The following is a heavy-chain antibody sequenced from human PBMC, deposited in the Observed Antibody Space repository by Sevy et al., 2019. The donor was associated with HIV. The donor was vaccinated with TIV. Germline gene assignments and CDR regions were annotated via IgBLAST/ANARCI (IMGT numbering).Heavy chain of an antibody. D-gene: IGHD6-19*01. J-gene: IGHJ5*02. CDR2: IYSNGNS. CDR1: GGSITSYS. Sequence: SETLSLTCTVSGGSITSYSWSWIRQPAGKGLEWLGRIYSNGNSNYNPSLKSRVTMPVDTSKNQFSLKLTSVNAADTAVYFCAREGGASSAWFENWFGPWGQGTLVTVSS. V-gene: IGHV4-4*07. CDR3: AREGGASSAWFENWFGP.